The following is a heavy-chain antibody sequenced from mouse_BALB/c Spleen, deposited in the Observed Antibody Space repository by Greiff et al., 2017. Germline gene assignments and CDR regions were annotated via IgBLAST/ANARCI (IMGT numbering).Heavy chain of an antibody. Sequence: VKLQESGAELVRPGTSVKVSCKASGYAFTNYLIEWVKQRPGQGLEWIGVINPGSGGTNYNEKFKGKATLTADKSSSTAYMQLSSLTSDDSAVYFCARNRYDHAMDYWGQGTSVTVSS. D-gene: IGHD2-14*01. J-gene: IGHJ4*01. V-gene: IGHV1-54*01. CDR1: GYAFTNYL. CDR2: INPGSGGT. CDR3: ARNRYDHAMDY.